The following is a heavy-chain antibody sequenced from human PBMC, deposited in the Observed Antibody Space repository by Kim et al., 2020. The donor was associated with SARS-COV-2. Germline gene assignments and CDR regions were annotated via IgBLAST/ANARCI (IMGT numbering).Heavy chain of an antibody. D-gene: IGHD5-12*01. V-gene: IGHV4-59*08. J-gene: IGHJ4*02. Sequence: SETLSLTCTVSGASIGSHYWNWIRQTPGKGLEWIGTLYYSGRTNYNPSLESRVTISVDTSKKTFSLKLSSLTAADTAIYYCARHIAAGTPGFDDWGQGTLVTVSS. CDR1: GASIGSHY. CDR2: LYYSGRT. CDR3: ARHIAAGTPGFDD.